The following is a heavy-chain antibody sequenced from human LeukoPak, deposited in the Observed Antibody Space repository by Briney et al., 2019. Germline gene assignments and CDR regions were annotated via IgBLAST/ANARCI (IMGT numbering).Heavy chain of an antibody. V-gene: IGHV3-64*01. CDR3: ARVAARVSLDY. CDR2: ISSNGGST. Sequence: GGSLRLSCAASGFTFSSYAMHWVRQAPGKGLEYVSAISSNGGSTYYANSVKGRFTISRDNSKNTLYLQMGSLRAEDMAVYHCARVAARVSLDYWGQGTLVTVSS. D-gene: IGHD2-15*01. J-gene: IGHJ4*02. CDR1: GFTFSSYA.